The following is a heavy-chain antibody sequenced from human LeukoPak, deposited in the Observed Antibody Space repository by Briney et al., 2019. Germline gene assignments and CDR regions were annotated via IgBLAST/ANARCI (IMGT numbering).Heavy chain of an antibody. J-gene: IGHJ4*02. CDR3: VHCPPRSSWFH. D-gene: IGHD6-13*01. CDR2: IYWDDDK. Sequence: SGPTLVKPTQTLTLTCTFSGFSLSTSGVGVGWIRQPPGKALGYLALIYWDDDKRYNPSLKTRLIITKDTSKNEVVLTMTTMDPVDTATYYCVHCPPRSSWFHWGQGALVTVFS. CDR1: GFSLSTSGVG. V-gene: IGHV2-5*02.